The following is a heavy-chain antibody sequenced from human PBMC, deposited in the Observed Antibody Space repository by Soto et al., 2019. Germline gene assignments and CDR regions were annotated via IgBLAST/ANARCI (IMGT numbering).Heavy chain of an antibody. CDR1: GFIFSDYY. V-gene: IGHV3-11*01. D-gene: IGHD3-22*01. Sequence: GGSLRLSCAASGFIFSDYYMGWIRQAPGKGLGWISYISSSDNIIYYADSVKGRFTISRDNAKNSLYLQMNSLRAEDTAVYYCARDRGYYDSSGYFDYWGQGTLVTVPQ. CDR3: ARDRGYYDSSGYFDY. CDR2: ISSSDNII. J-gene: IGHJ4*02.